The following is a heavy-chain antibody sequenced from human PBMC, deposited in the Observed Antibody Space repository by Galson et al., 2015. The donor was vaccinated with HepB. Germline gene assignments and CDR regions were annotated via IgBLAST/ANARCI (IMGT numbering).Heavy chain of an antibody. CDR1: GFTFSSYA. J-gene: IGHJ4*02. CDR2: ISYDGSNK. Sequence: SLRLSCAASGFTFSSYAMHWVRQAPGKGLEWVAVISYDGSNKYYADSVKGRFTISRDNSKNTLYLQMNSLRAEDTAVYYCARVRLRHTFDYWGQGTLVTVSS. CDR3: ARVRLRHTFDY. D-gene: IGHD5-12*01. V-gene: IGHV3-30*04.